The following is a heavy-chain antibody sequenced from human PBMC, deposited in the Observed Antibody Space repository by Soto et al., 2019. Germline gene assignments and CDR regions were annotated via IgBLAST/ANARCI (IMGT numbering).Heavy chain of an antibody. J-gene: IGHJ4*02. CDR1: GFTFIDYG. CDR2: ISYDGSSK. D-gene: IGHD1-26*01. V-gene: IGHV3-30*18. Sequence: GGALRLSFAASGFTFIDYGMHWVLQAPGKGLEWLAVISYDGSSKYYADSVKGRFTISRDNSKNTLYLQMSSLRTEDTAVYSCAKDTSRVGSTRGPFDCWGQGTLVTVSS. CDR3: AKDTSRVGSTRGPFDC.